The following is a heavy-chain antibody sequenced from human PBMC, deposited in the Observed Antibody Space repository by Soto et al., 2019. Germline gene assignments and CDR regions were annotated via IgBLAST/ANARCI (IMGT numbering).Heavy chain of an antibody. CDR1: GYTFTGYH. Sequence: QVQLVQSGAEVKKPGASVKVSCKASGYTFTGYHMHWVRQAPGQGLEWMGWINPNSGVTIYAKKFQGRVIMTRETPITTAYMELSRLTSDDTAVYYCARRLGLLVTPIPGYWGQGTLVTVSS. D-gene: IGHD2-21*02. CDR3: ARRLGLLVTPIPGY. V-gene: IGHV1-2*02. J-gene: IGHJ4*02. CDR2: INPNSGVT.